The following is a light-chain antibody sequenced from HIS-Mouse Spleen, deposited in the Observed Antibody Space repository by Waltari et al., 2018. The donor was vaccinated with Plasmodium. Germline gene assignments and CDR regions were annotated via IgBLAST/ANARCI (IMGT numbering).Light chain of an antibody. Sequence: DIQMTQSPSSLSASVGDRVTITCRASQSISSYLNWYQQKPGKAPKLLIYAASSLQSGVPSRVSGSGSGTDVTLTSSSLQPEDFATYYCQQSYSTPPTFGGGTKVEIK. CDR3: QQSYSTPPT. CDR1: QSISSY. J-gene: IGKJ4*01. CDR2: AAS. V-gene: IGKV1-39*01.